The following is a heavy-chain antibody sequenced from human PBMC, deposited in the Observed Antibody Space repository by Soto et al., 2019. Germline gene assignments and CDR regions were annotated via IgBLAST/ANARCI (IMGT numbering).Heavy chain of an antibody. CDR1: GGTFSSYT. J-gene: IGHJ4*02. D-gene: IGHD2-15*01. V-gene: IGHV1-69*04. CDR3: ARDKGYCSGGSCWNY. Sequence: SVKVSCKASGGTFSSYTISWVRQAPGQGLEWMGRIIPILGIANYAQKFQGRVTITADKSTSTAYMELSSLRSEDTAVYYCARDKGYCSGGSCWNYWGQGTLVTVSS. CDR2: IIPILGIA.